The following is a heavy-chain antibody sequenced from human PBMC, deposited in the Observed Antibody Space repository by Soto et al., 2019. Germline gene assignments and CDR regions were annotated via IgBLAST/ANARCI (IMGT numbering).Heavy chain of an antibody. Sequence: QVQLQQWGAGLLKPSETLSLACAIYGGSFSNYYWNWIRQPPGKGLEWMGKINHNGSTNYSPSLKSRLTISVDTSKNQFSLKLISVTAADTAAYFCGRGRGYSNAWGSYYSGMDVWGQGTTVTVSS. J-gene: IGHJ6*02. CDR2: INHNGST. CDR1: GGSFSNYY. V-gene: IGHV4-34*01. CDR3: GRGRGYSNAWGSYYSGMDV. D-gene: IGHD6-19*01.